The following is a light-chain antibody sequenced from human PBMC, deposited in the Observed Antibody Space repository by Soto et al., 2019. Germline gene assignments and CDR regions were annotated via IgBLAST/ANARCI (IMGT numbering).Light chain of an antibody. Sequence: IQMTHSPSSLSGSVGDSVTITFRASQSISSWVAWYQQKPGKAPKVLIYDASNLKSGVPSRFRGSGSGTEFTLSISSLQPDDFATYYCQHYNSYSEAFGQGTKV. CDR1: QSISSW. J-gene: IGKJ1*01. CDR3: QHYNSYSEA. V-gene: IGKV1-5*01. CDR2: DAS.